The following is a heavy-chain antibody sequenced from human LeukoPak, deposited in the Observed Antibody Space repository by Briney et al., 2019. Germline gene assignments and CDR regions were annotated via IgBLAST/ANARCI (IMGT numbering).Heavy chain of an antibody. CDR2: INHSGST. J-gene: IGHJ5*02. Sequence: PSETLSLTCAVYGGSFSGYYWSWIRQPPGKGLEWIGEINHSGSTNYNPSLKSRVTISVDTSKNQFSLKLSSVTAADTAVYYCARRWDSLWFGADNWFDPWGQGTLVTVSS. D-gene: IGHD3-10*01. V-gene: IGHV4-34*01. CDR1: GGSFSGYY. CDR3: ARRWDSLWFGADNWFDP.